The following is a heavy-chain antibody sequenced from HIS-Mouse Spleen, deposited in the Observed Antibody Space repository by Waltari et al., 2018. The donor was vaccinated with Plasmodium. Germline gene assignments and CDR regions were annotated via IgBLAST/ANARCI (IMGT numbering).Heavy chain of an antibody. CDR1: GGSISSSSYY. CDR2: IYYSGST. D-gene: IGHD1-7*01. V-gene: IGHV4-39*07. J-gene: IGHJ4*02. CDR3: ARDRITGTSYFDY. Sequence: QLQLQESGPGLVKPSETLSLTCPVSGGSISSSSYYWGWHRQPPGKGLEWIGSIYYSGSTYYNPSLKSRVTISVDTSKNQFSLKLSSVTAADTAVYYCARDRITGTSYFDYWGQGTLVTVSS.